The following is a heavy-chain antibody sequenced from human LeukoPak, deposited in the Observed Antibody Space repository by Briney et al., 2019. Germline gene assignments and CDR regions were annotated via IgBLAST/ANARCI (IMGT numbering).Heavy chain of an antibody. V-gene: IGHV4-61*08. CDR3: ARHPSAAAKLLFDY. J-gene: IGHJ4*02. Sequence: SETLSLTCTVSGGSISSGGYYWSWIRQHPGKGLEWIGYIYYSGSTNYNPSLKSRVTISVDTSKNQFSLKLSSVTAADTAVYYCARHPSAAAKLLFDYWGQGTLVTVSS. CDR1: GGSISSGGYY. CDR2: IYYSGST. D-gene: IGHD6-13*01.